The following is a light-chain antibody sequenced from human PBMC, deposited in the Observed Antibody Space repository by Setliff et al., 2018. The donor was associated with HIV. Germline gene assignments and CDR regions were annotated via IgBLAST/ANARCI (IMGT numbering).Light chain of an antibody. Sequence: SYALPQPPSVSVAPGQTARITCGENNIGSKSVHWYQQKSGQAPVLVVYDDSDRPSGIPERFSGSNSGTTATLTISRVEAGDEADYYCQVWDTSFDHYVFGSGTKGHRP. CDR1: NIGSKS. CDR2: DDS. J-gene: IGLJ1*01. V-gene: IGLV3-21*02. CDR3: QVWDTSFDHYV.